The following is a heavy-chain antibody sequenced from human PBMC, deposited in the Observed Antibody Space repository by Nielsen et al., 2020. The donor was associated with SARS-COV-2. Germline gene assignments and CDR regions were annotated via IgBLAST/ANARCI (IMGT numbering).Heavy chain of an antibody. J-gene: IGHJ4*02. D-gene: IGHD3-3*01. CDR1: GGAISSYY. CDR3: ARGSDEGLAL. CDR2: IYYTGST. Sequence: SETLSLTCTVSGGAISSYYWTWIRQPPEKGLEWIAYIYYTGSTSYNPSLKSRVTISVDTSRNQFSLKLTSVTAADTAVYYCARGSDEGLALWGQGTLVTVSS. V-gene: IGHV4-59*13.